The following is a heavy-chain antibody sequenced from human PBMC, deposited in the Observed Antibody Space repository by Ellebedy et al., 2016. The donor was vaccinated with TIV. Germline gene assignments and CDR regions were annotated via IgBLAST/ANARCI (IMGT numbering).Heavy chain of an antibody. V-gene: IGHV4-39*01. CDR3: ARHLLVDFYGSGKSPYWYFDL. CDR1: HGSITSSNYY. J-gene: IGHJ2*01. Sequence: GSLRLSXSVSHGSITSSNYYWGWIRQPPGKGLEWIASIYYSGATYSNLSLKSRVTISVDTSKNHFSLKLSSVTAADTAVYYCARHLLVDFYGSGKSPYWYFDLWGRGTLVPVSS. D-gene: IGHD3-10*01. CDR2: IYYSGAT.